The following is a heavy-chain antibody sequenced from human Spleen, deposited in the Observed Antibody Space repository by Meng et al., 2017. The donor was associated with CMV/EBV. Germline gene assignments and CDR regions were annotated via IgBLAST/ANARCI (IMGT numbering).Heavy chain of an antibody. CDR1: GYTFTSYG. CDR2: ISAYNGNT. D-gene: IGHD3-3*01. J-gene: IGHJ6*02. V-gene: IGHV1-18*01. CDR3: SRSWAFDAFWGGYMDV. Sequence: ASVQVSCKASGYTFTSYGISWVRQAPGQGLQWMGWISAYNGNTNYAQNLQGRVTMTTDTSTNTAYMELRNLRSDDTAVYYCSRSWAFDAFWGGYMDVWGQGTTVTVSS.